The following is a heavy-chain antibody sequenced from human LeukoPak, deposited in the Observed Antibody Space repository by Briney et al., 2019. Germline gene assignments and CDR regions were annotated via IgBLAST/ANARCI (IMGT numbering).Heavy chain of an antibody. CDR3: ARDYGGSSPFDY. J-gene: IGHJ4*02. CDR1: GFTFSSYE. D-gene: IGHD4-23*01. V-gene: IGHV3-48*03. Sequence: GGSLRLSCAASGFTFSSYEMHWVRQASGKGLEWVSYISSSGSTIYYADSVKGRFTISRDNAKNSLYLQMNSLRAEDTAVYYCARDYGGSSPFDYWGQGTLVTVSS. CDR2: ISSSGSTI.